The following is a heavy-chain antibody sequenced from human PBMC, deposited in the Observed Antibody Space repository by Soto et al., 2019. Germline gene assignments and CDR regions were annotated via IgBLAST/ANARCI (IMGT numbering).Heavy chain of an antibody. Sequence: NPSETLSLTCTVSGGSVNSGSYYWSWIRQPPGKGLEWIGYIYYTGTTNYNPSLESRVTISVDTSKNQFSLNLSSVTAADTAVYYCARWFGLYGMDVWGQGTTVTVSS. V-gene: IGHV4-61*01. D-gene: IGHD3-10*01. CDR2: IYYTGTT. CDR1: GGSVNSGSYY. J-gene: IGHJ6*02. CDR3: ARWFGLYGMDV.